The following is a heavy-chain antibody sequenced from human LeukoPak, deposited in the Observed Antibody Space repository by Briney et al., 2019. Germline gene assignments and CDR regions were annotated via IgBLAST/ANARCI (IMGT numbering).Heavy chain of an antibody. D-gene: IGHD5-12*01. CDR3: AKRIVPTRVSDY. Sequence: GGSLRLSCAASGFTFSTYAMSWVRQAPGKGLEWVSAISDTGGTTYYADSVKGRFTTSRDNSKNTLYLQMNSLRAEDTAVYYCAKRIVPTRVSDYWGQGTLVTVSS. CDR1: GFTFSTYA. J-gene: IGHJ4*02. CDR2: ISDTGGTT. V-gene: IGHV3-23*01.